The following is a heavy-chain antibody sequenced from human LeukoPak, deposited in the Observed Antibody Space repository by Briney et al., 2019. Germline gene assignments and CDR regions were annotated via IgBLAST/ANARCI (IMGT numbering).Heavy chain of an antibody. Sequence: ASVKVSCKASGYTFTGYYMHWVRQAPGQGLEWMGWINPNSGGTNYAQKFQGRVTMTRDTSISTAYMELSRLRSDDTAVYYCARDDNDYGELGFDPWGQGTLVTVSS. CDR2: INPNSGGT. CDR1: GYTFTGYY. J-gene: IGHJ5*02. D-gene: IGHD4-17*01. CDR3: ARDDNDYGELGFDP. V-gene: IGHV1-2*02.